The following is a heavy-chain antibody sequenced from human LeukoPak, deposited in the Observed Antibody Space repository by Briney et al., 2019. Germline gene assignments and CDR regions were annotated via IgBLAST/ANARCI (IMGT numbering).Heavy chain of an antibody. CDR1: GGSFSGYY. D-gene: IGHD6-13*01. CDR3: ARASGYSSSWLIY. Sequence: SETLSLTCAVYGGSFSGYYWSWIRQPPGKGLEWIGEINHSGSTNYNPSLKSRVTISVDTSKNQFSLKLSSVTAADTAVYYCARASGYSSSWLIYWGQGTLVTVSS. J-gene: IGHJ4*02. CDR2: INHSGST. V-gene: IGHV4-34*01.